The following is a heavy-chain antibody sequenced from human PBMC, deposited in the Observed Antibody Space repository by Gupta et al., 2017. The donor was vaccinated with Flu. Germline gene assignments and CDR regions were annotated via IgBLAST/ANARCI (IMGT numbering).Heavy chain of an antibody. CDR3: ATTTGIVGADCDY. CDR2: ISYDGSNK. D-gene: IGHD1-26*01. Sequence: FSSYAMHWVRQAPGKGLEWVAVISYDGSNKYDADAVKGRVTISRDNAKNTLYLQMNRLRAEDTAVYYCATTTGIVGADCDYWGQGTRVTVCS. V-gene: IGHV3-30-3*01. J-gene: IGHJ4*02. CDR1: FSSYA.